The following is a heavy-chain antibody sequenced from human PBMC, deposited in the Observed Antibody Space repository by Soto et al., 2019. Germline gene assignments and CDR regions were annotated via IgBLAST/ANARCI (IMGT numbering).Heavy chain of an antibody. CDR2: IISDGSGT. D-gene: IGHD1-1*01. Sequence: PGGSLRLSCAASGFSFSSYWMHWVRQVPGKGLMWVSRIISDGSGTSYADSVKGRFTISRGNSKNTLYLQMNSLRAEDTAVYYCVRGDNWNDEASDYWGQGTLVTVSS. V-gene: IGHV3-74*01. J-gene: IGHJ4*02. CDR1: GFSFSSYW. CDR3: VRGDNWNDEASDY.